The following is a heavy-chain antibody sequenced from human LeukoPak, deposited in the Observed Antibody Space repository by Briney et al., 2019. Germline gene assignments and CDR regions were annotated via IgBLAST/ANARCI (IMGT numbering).Heavy chain of an antibody. CDR3: ARRVGRWFGERAYYYNYIDV. CDR1: GGSFSGYY. V-gene: IGHV4-34*01. CDR2: INHSRST. Sequence: SETLSLTCAVYGGSFSGYYWSWIRQPPGKGLEWIGEINHSRSTKYKSSLKSRVTISVDTSKNQFSLKLSSLTAADTAVYYCARRVGRWFGERAYYYNYIDVWGKGTTVTISS. J-gene: IGHJ6*03. D-gene: IGHD3-10*01.